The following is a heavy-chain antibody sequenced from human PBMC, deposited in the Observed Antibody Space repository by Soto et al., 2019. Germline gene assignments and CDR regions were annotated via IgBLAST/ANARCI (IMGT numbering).Heavy chain of an antibody. CDR2: IIPILGIA. V-gene: IGHV1-69*02. CDR3: ARSGQGIAAAGHSGPNWFDP. CDR1: GGTFSSYT. Sequence: QVQLVQSGAEVKKPGSSVKVSCKASGGTFSSYTISWVRQAPGQGLEWMGGIIPILGIANYAQKFQGRATITADKSTSTAYMELSSLRSEVTAVYYCARSGQGIAAAGHSGPNWFDPWGQGTLVTVSS. D-gene: IGHD6-13*01. J-gene: IGHJ5*02.